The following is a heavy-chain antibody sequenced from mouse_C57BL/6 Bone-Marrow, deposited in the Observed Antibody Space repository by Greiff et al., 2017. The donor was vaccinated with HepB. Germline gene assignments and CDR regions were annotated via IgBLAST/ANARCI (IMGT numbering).Heavy chain of an antibody. CDR1: GYTFTNYW. Sequence: QVHVKQSGAELVRPGTSVKMSCKASGYTFTNYWIGWAKQRPGHGLEWIGDIYPGGGYTNYNEKFKGKATLTADKSSSTAYMQFSSLTSEDSAIYYCARGYGSSSAWFAYWGQGTLVTVSA. CDR3: ARGYGSSSAWFAY. V-gene: IGHV1-63*01. D-gene: IGHD1-1*01. J-gene: IGHJ3*01. CDR2: IYPGGGYT.